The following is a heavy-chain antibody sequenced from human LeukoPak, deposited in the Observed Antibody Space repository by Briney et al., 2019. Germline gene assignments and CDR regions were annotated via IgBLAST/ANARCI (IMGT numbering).Heavy chain of an antibody. Sequence: GGSLRLSCAASGFTFSSYAMSWARQAPGKGLEWVSAISGSGGSTYYADSVKGRFTISRDNSKNTLYLQMNSLRAEDTAVYYCAKSRARREGSSGSIDYWGQGTLVTVSS. CDR1: GFTFSSYA. CDR3: AKSRARREGSSGSIDY. D-gene: IGHD3-22*01. V-gene: IGHV3-23*01. J-gene: IGHJ4*02. CDR2: ISGSGGST.